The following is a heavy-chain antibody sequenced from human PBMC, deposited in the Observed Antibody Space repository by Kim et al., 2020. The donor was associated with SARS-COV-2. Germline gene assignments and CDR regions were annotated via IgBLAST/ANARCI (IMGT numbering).Heavy chain of an antibody. D-gene: IGHD3-10*01. CDR1: GFTFSNYA. CDR3: VTRNYYNSGSYYEGAPFDF. J-gene: IGHJ4*02. Sequence: GGSLRLSCSASGFTFSNYAMHWVRQAPGKGLEYVSAISSDGGSTYYADSVKGRLTISRDNSKNMLYVQMSSLRVEDMAIYYYVTRNYYNSGSYYEGAPFDFWGQGTLVTVSS. V-gene: IGHV3-64*05. CDR2: ISSDGGST.